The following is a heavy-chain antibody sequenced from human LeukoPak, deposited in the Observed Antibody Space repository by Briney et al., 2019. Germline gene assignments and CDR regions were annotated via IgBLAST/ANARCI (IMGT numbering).Heavy chain of an antibody. J-gene: IGHJ4*02. D-gene: IGHD1-26*01. CDR2: LSYDGTNQ. CDR3: VKPGPGGLPAYFDS. V-gene: IGHV3-30*10. Sequence: GRSLRLSCTASGITFSSYTVYWVRQAPGKGLEWVAVLSYDGTNQYYIDSVKGRFTISRDDSKNTLYLQMNSLSAEDTAVYYCVKPGPGGLPAYFDSWGQGTLVTVSS. CDR1: GITFSSYT.